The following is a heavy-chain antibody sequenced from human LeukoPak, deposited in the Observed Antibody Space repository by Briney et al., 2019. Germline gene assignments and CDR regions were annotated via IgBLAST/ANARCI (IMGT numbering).Heavy chain of an antibody. V-gene: IGHV4-59*12. D-gene: IGHD5-18*01. CDR1: GGSISTYY. CDR3: ARRGYSYGYRVNWFDP. J-gene: IGHJ5*02. Sequence: SETLSLTCTVFGGSISTYYWTWIRQPPGKGLEWIGYNHYTGSTNHNPSLKSRVTMSVDTSKNQFSLKLSSVTAADTAVYYCARRGYSYGYRVNWFDPWGQGTLVTVSS. CDR2: NHYTGST.